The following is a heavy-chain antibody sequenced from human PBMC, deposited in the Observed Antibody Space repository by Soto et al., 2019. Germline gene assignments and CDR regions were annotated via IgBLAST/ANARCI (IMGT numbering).Heavy chain of an antibody. J-gene: IGHJ3*02. CDR2: IYYRGST. V-gene: IGHV4-31*03. CDR1: GGSISSGGYY. Sequence: QVQLQESGPGLVKPSQTLSLTCTVSGGSISSGGYYWSWIRQHPGKGLEWIGYIYYRGSTYYNPSLKSRVTISVDTSKNQFSLKLSSVTAADTAVYYCARGGDYVSLVGAFDIWGQGTMVTVSS. D-gene: IGHD4-17*01. CDR3: ARGGDYVSLVGAFDI.